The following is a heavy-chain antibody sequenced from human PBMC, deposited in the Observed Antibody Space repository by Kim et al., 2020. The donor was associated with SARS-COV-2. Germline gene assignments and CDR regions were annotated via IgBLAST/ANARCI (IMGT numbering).Heavy chain of an antibody. D-gene: IGHD1-26*01. J-gene: IGHJ4*01. CDR1: GFTFSSYG. CDR2: ISYDGSNK. V-gene: IGHV3-30*18. CDR3: AKDAPVAYGGSSYFDY. Sequence: GGSLRLSCAASGFTFSSYGMHWVRQAPGKGLEWVAVISYDGSNKYYADSVKGRFTISRDNSKNTLYLQMNSLRAEDTAVYYCAKDAPVAYGGSSYFDYWG.